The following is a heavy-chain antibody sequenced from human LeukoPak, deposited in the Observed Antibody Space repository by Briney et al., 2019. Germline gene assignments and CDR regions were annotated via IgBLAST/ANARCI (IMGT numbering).Heavy chain of an antibody. CDR2: IKQDGSEK. Sequence: GGSLRLSCAASGFTFSSYWMGWVRPAPGKGLELVANIKQDGSEKYYVDSVKGRFTISRDNAKNSLYLQMNSLRAEDTAVYYCARGILTGRTLDYWGQGTLVTVSS. CDR3: ARGILTGRTLDY. V-gene: IGHV3-7*01. D-gene: IGHD3-9*01. CDR1: GFTFSSYW. J-gene: IGHJ4*02.